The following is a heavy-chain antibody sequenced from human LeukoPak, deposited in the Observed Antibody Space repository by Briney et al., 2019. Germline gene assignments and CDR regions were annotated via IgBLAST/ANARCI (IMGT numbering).Heavy chain of an antibody. Sequence: SETLSLTCAVYGGSFSGYYWSWIRQPPGKGLEWIGEINHSGSTNYNPSLKIRVTISVDTSKIQFSLKLSSVTAADTAVYYCASDSYYDSSGYRFDYWGQGTLVTVSS. CDR3: ASDSYYDSSGYRFDY. CDR1: GGSFSGYY. V-gene: IGHV4-34*01. J-gene: IGHJ4*02. CDR2: INHSGST. D-gene: IGHD3-22*01.